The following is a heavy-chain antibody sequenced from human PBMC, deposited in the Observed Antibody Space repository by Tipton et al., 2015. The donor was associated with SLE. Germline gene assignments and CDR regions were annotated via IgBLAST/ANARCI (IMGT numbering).Heavy chain of an antibody. Sequence: SLRLSCAASGFTFSSYGMHWVRQAPGKGLEWVAFIRYDGSNKYYADSVKGRFTISRDNSKNTLYLQMNSLRAEDTAVYYCARWYYGSGSPRAFDIWGQGTTVTVSS. CDR3: ARWYYGSGSPRAFDI. D-gene: IGHD3-10*01. CDR1: GFTFSSYG. V-gene: IGHV3-30*02. J-gene: IGHJ3*02. CDR2: IRYDGSNK.